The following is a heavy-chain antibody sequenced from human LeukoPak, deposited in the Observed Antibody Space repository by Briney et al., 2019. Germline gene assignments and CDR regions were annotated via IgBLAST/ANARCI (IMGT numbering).Heavy chain of an antibody. CDR1: GFTFSSYA. J-gene: IGHJ4*02. D-gene: IGHD3-16*01. Sequence: GSLRLSCAASGFTFSSYAMSWLRQPPGKGMEWIGEINHSRSTNYNLSLNSRVTISVDTSKNQFSLKLSSVTAADTTVYYCARAVGTLSYFDYWGQGTLVTVSS. CDR2: INHSRST. CDR3: ARAVGTLSYFDY. V-gene: IGHV4-34*01.